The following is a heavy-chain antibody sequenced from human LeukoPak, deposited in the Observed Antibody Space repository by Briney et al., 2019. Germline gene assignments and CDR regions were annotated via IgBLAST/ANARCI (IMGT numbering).Heavy chain of an antibody. CDR3: AVDDRDF. V-gene: IGHV4-4*07. Sequence: SETLSLTCTVSGASVGDYYWSWIRQAAGKGLEWLGRIYTSGNTIYNPSLQSRVTISVDVSKNQFSLRLISMTAADTGIYYCAVDDRDFWGQGTLVTVSS. CDR1: GASVGDYY. J-gene: IGHJ4*02. D-gene: IGHD3-9*01. CDR2: IYTSGNT.